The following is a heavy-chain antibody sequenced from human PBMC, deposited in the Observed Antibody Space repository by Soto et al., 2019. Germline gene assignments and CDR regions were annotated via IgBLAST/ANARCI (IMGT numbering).Heavy chain of an antibody. Sequence: SETLALTCTVSGGSISSGGYYWSWIRQHPGKGLEWIGYIYYSGSTYYNPSLKSRVTISVDTSKNQFSLKLSSVTAADTAVYYCARWTTVTPTDNFDYWGQGTLVTVSS. CDR1: GGSISSGGYY. D-gene: IGHD4-17*01. CDR3: ARWTTVTPTDNFDY. CDR2: IYYSGST. V-gene: IGHV4-31*03. J-gene: IGHJ4*02.